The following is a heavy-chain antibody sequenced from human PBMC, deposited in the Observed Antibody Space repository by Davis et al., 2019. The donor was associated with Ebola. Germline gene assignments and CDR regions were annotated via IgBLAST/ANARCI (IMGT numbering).Heavy chain of an antibody. CDR1: GFTFSGSA. J-gene: IGHJ6*02. CDR2: ISYDGSNK. CDR3: AKGDRMDV. V-gene: IGHV3-30*04. Sequence: SCAASGFTFSGSAMHWVRQASGKGLEWVAVISYDGSNKYYADSVKGRFTISRDNSKNTLYLQMNSLRAEDTAVYYCAKGDRMDVWGQGTTVTVSS.